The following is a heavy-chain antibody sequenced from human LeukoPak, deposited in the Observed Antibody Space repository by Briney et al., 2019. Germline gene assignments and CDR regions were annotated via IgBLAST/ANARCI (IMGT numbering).Heavy chain of an antibody. Sequence: PGGSLRLSCVASGFTFSSYWMTWVRQAPGKGLEWVANIKTDGSQIYYVDSVKGRFTISRDNAKNSLYLQMNSLRAEDTAVYYCAKRGRYSYGPPRTHNYYYYMDVWGKGTTVTISS. CDR3: AKRGRYSYGPPRTHNYYYYMDV. V-gene: IGHV3-7*01. CDR1: GFTFSSYW. J-gene: IGHJ6*03. D-gene: IGHD5-18*01. CDR2: IKTDGSQI.